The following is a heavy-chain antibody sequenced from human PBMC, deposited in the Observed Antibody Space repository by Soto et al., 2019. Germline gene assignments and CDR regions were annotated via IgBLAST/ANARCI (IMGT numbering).Heavy chain of an antibody. CDR2: IYYSGST. CDR1: GGSISSYY. CDR3: ARQQWLVLNAFDI. J-gene: IGHJ3*02. V-gene: IGHV4-59*01. D-gene: IGHD6-19*01. Sequence: QVQLQESGPGLVKPSETLSLTCTVSGGSISSYYWSWIRQPPGKGLEWIGYIYYSGSTNYNPSLKSRVTISVEPSKNQFSLKRRSVTAADTAVYYCARQQWLVLNAFDIWGQGTMVTVSS.